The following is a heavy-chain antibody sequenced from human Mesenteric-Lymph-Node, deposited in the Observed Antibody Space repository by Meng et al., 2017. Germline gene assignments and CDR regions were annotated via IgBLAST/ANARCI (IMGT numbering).Heavy chain of an antibody. D-gene: IGHD3-16*01. CDR2: ISYDGSNK. J-gene: IGHJ6*02. V-gene: IGHV3-30*04. CDR1: GFTFSSYA. CDR3: TTGDRGNYYYYGMDV. Sequence: GESLKISCAASGFTFSSYAMHWVRQAPGKGLEWVAVISYDGSNKYYADSVKGRFTISRDNSKNTLYLQMNSLKTEDTAVYYCTTGDRGNYYYYGMDVWGQGTTVTVSS.